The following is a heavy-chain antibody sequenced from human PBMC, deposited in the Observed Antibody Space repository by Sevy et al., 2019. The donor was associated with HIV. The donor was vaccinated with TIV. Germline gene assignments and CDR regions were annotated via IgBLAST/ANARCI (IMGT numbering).Heavy chain of an antibody. Sequence: SETLSLTCTVSGSSISTYAWTWIRQPPGKGLEWVGYFFYTGNPNYNPSVSSRVTISGDTSKNQFSLTLSSVTAADTAVYYCARGAGVSKSDFWGQGTLVTVSS. CDR3: ARGAGVSKSDF. CDR1: GSSISTYA. D-gene: IGHD3-10*01. CDR2: FFYTGNP. J-gene: IGHJ4*02. V-gene: IGHV4-59*12.